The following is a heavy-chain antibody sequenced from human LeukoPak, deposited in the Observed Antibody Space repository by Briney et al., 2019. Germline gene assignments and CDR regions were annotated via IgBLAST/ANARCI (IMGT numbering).Heavy chain of an antibody. V-gene: IGHV4-4*09. CDR1: GGSISSYY. CDR2: IYTSGST. CDR3: ARLRAVAGKTNWFDP. Sequence: SETLSLTCTVSGGSISSYYWSWIRQPPGKGLEWIGYIYTSGSTNYNPSLKSRVTISVDTSKNQFSLKPSSVTAADTAVYYCARLRAVAGKTNWFDPWGQGTLVTVSS. D-gene: IGHD6-19*01. J-gene: IGHJ5*02.